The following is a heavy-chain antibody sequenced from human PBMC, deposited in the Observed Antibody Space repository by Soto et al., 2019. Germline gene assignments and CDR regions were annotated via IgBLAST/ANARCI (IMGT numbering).Heavy chain of an antibody. CDR2: INHSGST. D-gene: IGHD3-10*01. CDR1: GGSFSGYY. CDR3: ARGRQSLVWFGELSKWFDP. J-gene: IGHJ5*02. Sequence: SETLSLTCAVYGGSFSGYYWSWIRQPPGKGLEWIGEINHSGSTNYNPSLKSRVTISVDTSKNQFSLKLSSVTAADTAVYYCARGRQSLVWFGELSKWFDPWGQGTLVTVS. V-gene: IGHV4-34*01.